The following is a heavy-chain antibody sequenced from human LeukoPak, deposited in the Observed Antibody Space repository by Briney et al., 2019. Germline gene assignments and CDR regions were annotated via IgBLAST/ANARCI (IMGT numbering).Heavy chain of an antibody. J-gene: IGHJ4*02. CDR3: ARGDTFRANPGY. V-gene: IGHV4-59*01. D-gene: IGHD3-10*01. CDR2: IYYSGST. CDR1: DGSINGYY. Sequence: SETLSLTCTVSDGSINGYYWSWIRQPPGKGLEWIGNIYYSGSTNYNPSLKSRVTISLDTSKKQFSLKLSSVTAADTAVYYCARGDTFRANPGYWGPGTLVTVSS.